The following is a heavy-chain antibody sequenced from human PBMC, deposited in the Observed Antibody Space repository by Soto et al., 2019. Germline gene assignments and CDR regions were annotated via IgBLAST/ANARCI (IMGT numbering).Heavy chain of an antibody. CDR3: TSPDYFDDGSTYQKNDD. V-gene: IGHV3-73*01. J-gene: IGHJ4*02. D-gene: IGHD3-9*01. CDR2: IRDKANSYAT. Sequence: GGSLRLSCAASGFTFSGSAIHWVRQAAGKGLEWVGRIRDKANSYATAYAASVNGRVTISRDDSKNTAYLQMNRLRTEDTALYYCTSPDYFDDGSTYQKNDDWGEATLVTVPA. CDR1: GFTFSGSA.